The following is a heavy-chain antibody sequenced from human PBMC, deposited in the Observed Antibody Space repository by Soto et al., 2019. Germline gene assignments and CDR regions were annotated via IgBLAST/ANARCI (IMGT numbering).Heavy chain of an antibody. Sequence: ASVKVSCKASGYTFTSYYMHWVRQAPGQGLEWMGIINPSGGSTSYAQKFQGRVTMTRDTSTSTVYMELSSLRSEDTAVYYCAREPPKYPKKNSGYLYYFDYWGQGTLVTVSS. V-gene: IGHV1-46*03. CDR3: AREPPKYPKKNSGYLYYFDY. CDR2: INPSGGST. D-gene: IGHD5-12*01. J-gene: IGHJ4*02. CDR1: GYTFTSYY.